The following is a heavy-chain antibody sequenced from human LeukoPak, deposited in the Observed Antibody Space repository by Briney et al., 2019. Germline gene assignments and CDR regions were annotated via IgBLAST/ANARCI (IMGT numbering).Heavy chain of an antibody. CDR1: GGSFSGYY. J-gene: IGHJ4*02. D-gene: IGHD1-14*01. Sequence: SETLSLTCAVYGGSFSGYYWSWIRQPPGKGLEWIGEINHSGSTNYNPSLKSRVTISVDTSKNQSSLKLTSVTAPDTAVYYCARGFARLGIYDFWGQGTLVTVSS. CDR3: ARGFARLGIYDF. CDR2: INHSGST. V-gene: IGHV4-34*01.